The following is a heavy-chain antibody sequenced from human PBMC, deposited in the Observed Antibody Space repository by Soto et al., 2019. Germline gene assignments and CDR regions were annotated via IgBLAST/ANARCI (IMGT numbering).Heavy chain of an antibody. V-gene: IGHV1-69*13. J-gene: IGHJ3*02. CDR3: ARWGKSEIRAFDS. CDR2: IIPIFGTA. CDR1: GGTFSSYA. Sequence: GASVKVSCKASGGTFSSYAISWVRQAPGQGLEWMGGIIPIFGTANYAQKFQGRVTITADESTSTAYMELSSLRSEDTAVYYCARWGKSEIRAFDSWGQGTMVTFSS. D-gene: IGHD3-16*01.